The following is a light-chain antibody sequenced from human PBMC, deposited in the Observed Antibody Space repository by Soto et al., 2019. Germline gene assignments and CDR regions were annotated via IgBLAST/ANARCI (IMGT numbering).Light chain of an antibody. J-gene: IGLJ3*02. CDR1: SGHSSYI. CDR2: LEGSGSY. V-gene: IGLV4-60*02. CDR3: ETWDSNSWV. Sequence: QLVLTQSSSTSGSLGSSVKLTCTLSSGHSSYIIAWHQQQPGKAPRYLMKLEGSGSYNKGSGVPDRFSGSSSGADRYLTTSNLQFEDEADYYCETWDSNSWVFGGGTQLTVL.